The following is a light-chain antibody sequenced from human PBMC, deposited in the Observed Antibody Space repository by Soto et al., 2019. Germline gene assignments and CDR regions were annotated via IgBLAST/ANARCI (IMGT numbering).Light chain of an antibody. J-gene: IGKJ1*01. CDR3: QQYGSSPTWT. CDR2: GAS. Sequence: EIVLTQSPGTLSLSPGERATLSCRASQSVSSSYLAWYQQKPGQAPRLLIYGASSRATGIPDRFSGSGSGTDFNIKISRLEPEDFEVYYCQQYGSSPTWTFGQGTKVEIK. CDR1: QSVSSSY. V-gene: IGKV3-20*01.